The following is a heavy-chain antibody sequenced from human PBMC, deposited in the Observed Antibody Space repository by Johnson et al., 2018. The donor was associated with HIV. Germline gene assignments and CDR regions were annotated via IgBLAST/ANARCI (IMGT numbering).Heavy chain of an antibody. CDR2: ISYAGSNK. J-gene: IGHJ3*02. Sequence: QMLLVESGGGVVQPGRSLRLSCAASGFTFSSYAMHWVRQAPGKGLEWVAVISYAGSNKYYADSVKGRFTISRDNSKNTLYLQMNSLRAEDTAVYYCARGGLGDYVVAFDIWGQGTMVTVSS. CDR1: GFTFSSYA. V-gene: IGHV3-30-3*01. D-gene: IGHD4-17*01. CDR3: ARGGLGDYVVAFDI.